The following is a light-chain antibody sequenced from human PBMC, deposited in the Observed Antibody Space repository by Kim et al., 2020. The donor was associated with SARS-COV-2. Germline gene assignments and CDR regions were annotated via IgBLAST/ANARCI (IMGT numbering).Light chain of an antibody. V-gene: IGKV3-15*01. CDR1: QSVSNN. CDR3: QQSNNWPYT. CDR2: GAS. J-gene: IGKJ2*01. Sequence: EIVMTQSPATLSVSPGERVTLSCRASQSVSNNVAWFQQKPGQSPRLLINGASTTATGVPARFSGSGSGTEFSLTITSLQAEDLAVYYCQQSNNWPYTFGQGTKLEI.